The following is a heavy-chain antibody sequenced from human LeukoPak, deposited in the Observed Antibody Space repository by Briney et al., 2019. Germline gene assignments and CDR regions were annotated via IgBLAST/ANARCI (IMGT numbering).Heavy chain of an antibody. D-gene: IGHD2/OR15-2a*01. CDR2: ISYDGSNK. V-gene: IGHV3-30*07. CDR3: AQTLSHYYYYMDV. CDR1: GFTFSSYA. J-gene: IGHJ6*03. Sequence: GGSLRLSCAASGFTFSSYAMHWVRQAPGKGLEWVAVISYDGSNKYYADSVKGRFTISRDNSKNTLYLQMNSLRAEDTAVYYCAQTLSHYYYYMDVWGKGTTVTVS.